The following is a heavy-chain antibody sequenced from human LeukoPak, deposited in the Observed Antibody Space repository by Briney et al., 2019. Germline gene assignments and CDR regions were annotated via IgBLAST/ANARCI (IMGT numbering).Heavy chain of an antibody. CDR3: VREDPRQHGSAD. Sequence: GGSLRLSCGASGFTFSNYCMSWVRQAPGKGLEWVINITQDGSEKHYADSVEGRFTISRDNSKNSLHLQMNSVRAEDTAVYYCVREDPRQHGSADWGQGTLVTASS. V-gene: IGHV3-7*03. J-gene: IGHJ4*02. CDR1: GFTFSNYC. CDR2: ITQDGSEK. D-gene: IGHD6-13*01.